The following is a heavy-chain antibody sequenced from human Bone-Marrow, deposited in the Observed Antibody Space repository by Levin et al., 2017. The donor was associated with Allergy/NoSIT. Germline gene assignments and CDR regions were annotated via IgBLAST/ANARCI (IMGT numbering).Heavy chain of an antibody. CDR2: VNPKSGGT. CDR3: AREGRGAPRDAFDI. J-gene: IGHJ3*02. Sequence: GASVKVSCKASGYIFTDYYLHWVRQAPGQGLEWVGWVNPKSGGTNFAQKFQGRVTMTRDPSITTVYMELSRLRSDDTAVYYCAREGRGAPRDAFDIWGQGALVTVST. V-gene: IGHV1-2*02. CDR1: GYIFTDYY. D-gene: IGHD1-14*01.